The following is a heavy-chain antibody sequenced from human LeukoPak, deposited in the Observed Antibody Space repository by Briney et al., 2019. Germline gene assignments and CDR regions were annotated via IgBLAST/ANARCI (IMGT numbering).Heavy chain of an antibody. CDR3: ANHYGSGSFSED. V-gene: IGHV3-30*02. D-gene: IGHD3-10*01. Sequence: QPGGSLRLSCAASGFTFSSYGMHWVRQAPGKGLEWVAFIRYDGTNKYYADSVKGRFIISRDNSKKSLYLQTNSLRVEDTGVYYCANHYGSGSFSEDWGQGTLVIVSS. CDR1: GFTFSSYG. J-gene: IGHJ4*02. CDR2: IRYDGTNK.